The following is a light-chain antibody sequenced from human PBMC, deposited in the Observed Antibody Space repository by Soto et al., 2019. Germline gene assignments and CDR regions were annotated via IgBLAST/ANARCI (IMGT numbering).Light chain of an antibody. V-gene: IGLV1-44*01. Sequence: QSVLTQPPSASGTPGQRVTISCSGSSSNIGSSTVNWYQQLPGTAPKLLIYSNNQRPSGVPDRFSGSKSGTSASLAISGLQSEDEADYYCAAWDDSLNARYVFGTGTKLTVL. CDR1: SSNIGSST. CDR3: AAWDDSLNARYV. J-gene: IGLJ1*01. CDR2: SNN.